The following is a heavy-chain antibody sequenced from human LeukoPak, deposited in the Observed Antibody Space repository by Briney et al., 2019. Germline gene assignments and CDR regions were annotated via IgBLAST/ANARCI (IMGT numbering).Heavy chain of an antibody. CDR1: GGSFSGYY. D-gene: IGHD2-15*01. Sequence: PSETLSLTCAVYGGSFSGYYWSWIRQPPGKGLEWIGEINHSGSTNYNPSLKSRVTISVDTSKNQFSLKLSSVTAAGTAVYYCARRIVVVVAETNWFDPWGQGTLVTVSS. CDR2: INHSGST. CDR3: ARRIVVVVAETNWFDP. V-gene: IGHV4-34*01. J-gene: IGHJ5*02.